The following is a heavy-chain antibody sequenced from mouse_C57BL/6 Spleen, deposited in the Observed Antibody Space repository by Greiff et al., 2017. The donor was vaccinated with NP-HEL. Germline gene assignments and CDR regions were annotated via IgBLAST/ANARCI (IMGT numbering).Heavy chain of an antibody. CDR2: ISYDGSN. J-gene: IGHJ1*03. Sequence: EVQLQESGPGLVKPSQSLSLTCSVTGYSITSGYYWNWIRQFPGNKLEWMGYISYDGSNNYNPSLKNRISITRDTSKNQFFLKLNSVTTEDTATYYCARVEGLREYWYFDVWGTGTTVTVSS. CDR3: ARVEGLREYWYFDV. D-gene: IGHD2-4*01. CDR1: GYSITSGYY. V-gene: IGHV3-6*01.